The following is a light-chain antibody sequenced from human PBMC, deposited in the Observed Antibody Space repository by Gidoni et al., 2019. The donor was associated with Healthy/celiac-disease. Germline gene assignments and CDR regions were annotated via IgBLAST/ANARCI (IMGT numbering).Light chain of an antibody. CDR3: KQSYSTVT. J-gene: IGKJ3*01. CDR2: AAS. CDR1: KSISSS. Sequence: DIQLTQSPSSLSASVCDRVTITCRASKSISSSLNWYQQKPGKAPKLLIYAASSLQSGVPSRFSGRGSGTDFTLTISSLQPEEFATYYCKQSYSTVTFGTGTKVDSK. V-gene: IGKV1-39*01.